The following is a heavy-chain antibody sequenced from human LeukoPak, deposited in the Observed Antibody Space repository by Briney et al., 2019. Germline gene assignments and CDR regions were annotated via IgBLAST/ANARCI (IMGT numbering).Heavy chain of an antibody. CDR3: ARDGQVITDDSSGYYPLSYYYGMDV. CDR2: MNPNSGNT. CDR1: GYTFTSYD. Sequence: ASVSVSCTASGYTFTSYDINWVRQATGQGLEWMGWMNPNSGNTGYAQKLQGRVTMTPDTSTSTAYMELRSLRSDDTAVYYCARDGQVITDDSSGYYPLSYYYGMDVWGQGTTVTVSS. V-gene: IGHV1-8*02. J-gene: IGHJ6*02. D-gene: IGHD3-22*01.